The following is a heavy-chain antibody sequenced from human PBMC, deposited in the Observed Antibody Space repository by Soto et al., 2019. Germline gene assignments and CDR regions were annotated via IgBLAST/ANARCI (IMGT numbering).Heavy chain of an antibody. CDR2: INAGNGNT. V-gene: IGHV1-3*01. Sequence: ASVKVSCKASGYTFTSYAMHWVRQAPGQRLEWMGWINAGNGNTKYSQKFQGRVTITRDTSASTAYMELSSLRSEDTAVYYCARAVVPAAIRGNWFDPWGQGTLVTVSS. CDR1: GYTFTSYA. J-gene: IGHJ5*02. CDR3: ARAVVPAAIRGNWFDP. D-gene: IGHD2-2*02.